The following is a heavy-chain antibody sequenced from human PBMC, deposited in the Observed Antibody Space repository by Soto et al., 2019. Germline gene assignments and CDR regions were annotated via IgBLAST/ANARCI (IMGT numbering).Heavy chain of an antibody. J-gene: IGHJ4*02. D-gene: IGHD3-9*01. CDR3: ARDWETSATGLIDS. CDR1: GFTFSSYA. Sequence: GGSLRLSCVASGFTFSSYALHWVRQAPGKGLEWVAVTSCDGSNKYYADSVEGRFTISRDNSKNTPYLQTSSLTTEDTAMYYCARDWETSATGLIDSWGQGTLVTVS. V-gene: IGHV3-30-3*01. CDR2: TSCDGSNK.